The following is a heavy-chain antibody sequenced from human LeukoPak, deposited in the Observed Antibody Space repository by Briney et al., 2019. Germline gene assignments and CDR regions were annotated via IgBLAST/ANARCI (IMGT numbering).Heavy chain of an antibody. CDR2: IYYSGST. Sequence: IPSETLSLTCTVSGGSISSYYWSWIRQPPGKGLEWIGYIYYSGSTNYNPSRKSRVTISVDTSKNQFSLKLSSVTAADTAVYYCARGYYGDPGGDYWGQGTLVTVSS. D-gene: IGHD4-17*01. J-gene: IGHJ4*02. V-gene: IGHV4-59*01. CDR1: GGSISSYY. CDR3: ARGYYGDPGGDY.